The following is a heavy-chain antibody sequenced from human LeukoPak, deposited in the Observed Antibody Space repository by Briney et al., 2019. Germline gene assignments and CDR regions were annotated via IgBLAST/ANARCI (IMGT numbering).Heavy chain of an antibody. V-gene: IGHV1-18*01. CDR1: GYTFTSYG. J-gene: IGHJ4*02. D-gene: IGHD2-8*02. CDR2: ISTYNGNT. CDR3: ARAYCTGGVCYTLDY. Sequence: GASVKVSCRASGYTFTSYGLSWVRQAPGQGLEWMGWISTYNGNTNYAQKLQGRGTMTTDTSTSTAYMELRSLRSEDTAVYYCARAYCTGGVCYTLDYWGQGTLVTVSS.